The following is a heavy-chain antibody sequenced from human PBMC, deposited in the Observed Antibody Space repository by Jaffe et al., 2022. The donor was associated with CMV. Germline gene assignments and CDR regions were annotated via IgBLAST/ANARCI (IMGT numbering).Heavy chain of an antibody. CDR1: GFTFSSYS. Sequence: EVQLVESGGGLVKPGGSLRLSCAASGFTFSSYSMNWVRQAPGKGLEWVSSISSSSSYIYYADSVKGRFTISRDNAKNSLYLQMNSLRAEDTAVYYCARDLIGDFWSGYYLGYYYGMDVWGQGTTVTVSS. V-gene: IGHV3-21*01. CDR3: ARDLIGDFWSGYYLGYYYGMDV. CDR2: ISSSSSYI. J-gene: IGHJ6*02. D-gene: IGHD3-3*01.